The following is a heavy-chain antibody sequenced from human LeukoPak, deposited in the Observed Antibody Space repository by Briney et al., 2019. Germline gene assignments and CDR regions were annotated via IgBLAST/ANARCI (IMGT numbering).Heavy chain of an antibody. CDR2: IRYDGSNK. V-gene: IGHV3-30*02. J-gene: IGHJ4*02. CDR1: GFTFSSYG. D-gene: IGHD6-6*01. Sequence: PGGSLRLSCAASGFTFSSYGMHWVRQAPGKGLEWVAFIRYDGSNKYYADPVKGRFTISRDNSKNTLYLQMNSLRAEDTAVYYCAKDRDIAARFDYWGQGTLVTVSS. CDR3: AKDRDIAARFDY.